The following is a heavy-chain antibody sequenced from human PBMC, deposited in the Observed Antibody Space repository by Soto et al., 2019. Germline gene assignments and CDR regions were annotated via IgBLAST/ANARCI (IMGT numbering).Heavy chain of an antibody. V-gene: IGHV2-5*02. Sequence: SGPTLVNPTQTLTLTCTFSGFSLSTSGVGVGWIRQPPGKALEWLALIYWDDDKRYSPSLKSRLTITKDTSKNQVVLTMTNMDPVDTAMYYCAHETGEICSSTNCYVYYYYYMDVWGKGTTVTVSS. J-gene: IGHJ6*03. CDR1: GFSLSTSGVG. CDR3: AHETGEICSSTNCYVYYYYYMDV. D-gene: IGHD2-2*01. CDR2: IYWDDDK.